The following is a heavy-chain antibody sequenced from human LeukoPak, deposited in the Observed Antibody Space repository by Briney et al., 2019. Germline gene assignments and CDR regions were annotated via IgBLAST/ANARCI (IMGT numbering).Heavy chain of an antibody. CDR1: GGSISTYY. D-gene: IGHD6-19*01. V-gene: IGHV4-59*08. Sequence: SETLSLTCTVSGGSISTYYCSWIQQPPGKGLEWIGYISYSGSTNYTPSRESRVSISVETSKSQFSLKLSSVTAADTAVYYCARTNPVAGPHYWGQGTLVTVSS. J-gene: IGHJ4*02. CDR2: ISYSGST. CDR3: ARTNPVAGPHY.